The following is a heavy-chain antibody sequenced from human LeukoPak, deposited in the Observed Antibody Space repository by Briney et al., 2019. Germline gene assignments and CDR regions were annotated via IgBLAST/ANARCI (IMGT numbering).Heavy chain of an antibody. J-gene: IGHJ4*02. V-gene: IGHV3-23*01. D-gene: IGHD3-3*01. CDR2: ISRTGVAT. Sequence: GGSLRLSCAASGFTFISFAMSWVRQAPGKGLEWVSTISRTGVATYYANSVKGRFTISRDNSKNTVYLQMNSLRAEDTAVYYCAKLSRDGSAPYYDVQFDSWGEGGLVTVSS. CDR3: AKLSRDGSAPYYDVQFDS. CDR1: GFTFISFA.